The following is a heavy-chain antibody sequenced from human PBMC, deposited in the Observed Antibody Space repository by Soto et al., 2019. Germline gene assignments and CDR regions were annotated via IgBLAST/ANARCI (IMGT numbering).Heavy chain of an antibody. D-gene: IGHD1-1*01. Sequence: GGSLRLSCAASGFAFSAYSMNWVRQTSGKGLEWVSIISSTSGTISYADSVKGRFTTSRDNAKNSLYLQMNSLRAEDTAVYYWARRAPGTTGADNSYYYMDVWGKGTRVTVSS. V-gene: IGHV3-48*01. CDR3: ARRAPGTTGADNSYYYMDV. CDR2: ISSTSGTI. CDR1: GFAFSAYS. J-gene: IGHJ6*03.